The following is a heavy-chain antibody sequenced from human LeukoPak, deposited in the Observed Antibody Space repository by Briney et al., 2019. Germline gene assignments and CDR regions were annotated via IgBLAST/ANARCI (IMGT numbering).Heavy chain of an antibody. CDR2: ISAYNGNT. Sequence: GASVKVSCKASGYTFTSYGISWVRQAPGQGLEWMGWISAYNGNTNYAQKLQGRVTMTTDTSTSTAYMELRSLRSDDTAVYYCARYCGGDCSQHKDAFDIWGQGTMVTVSS. CDR1: GYTFTSYG. J-gene: IGHJ3*02. CDR3: ARYCGGDCSQHKDAFDI. D-gene: IGHD2-21*02. V-gene: IGHV1-18*01.